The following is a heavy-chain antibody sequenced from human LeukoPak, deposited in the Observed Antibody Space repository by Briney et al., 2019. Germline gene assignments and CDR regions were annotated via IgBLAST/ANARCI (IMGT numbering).Heavy chain of an antibody. CDR3: AKEKSSAWHDAFDI. CDR1: GCTFIYYG. CDR2: IRFDGTDK. Sequence: GGSLRLSCATSGCTFIYYGMHWLRRAPGKGLEWVAFIRFDGTDKYYTDSLKGRFTISRDNSKNTVFLQMNSLRAEDTAVYYCAKEKSSAWHDAFDIWGRGTVVTVSS. J-gene: IGHJ3*02. V-gene: IGHV3-30*02. D-gene: IGHD6-19*01.